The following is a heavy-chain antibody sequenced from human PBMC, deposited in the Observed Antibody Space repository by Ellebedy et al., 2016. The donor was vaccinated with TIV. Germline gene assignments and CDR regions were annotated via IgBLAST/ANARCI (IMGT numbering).Heavy chain of an antibody. CDR2: INLSGGTT. J-gene: IGHJ4*02. D-gene: IGHD3-22*01. Sequence: AASVKVSCKASGYTFTSYYMHWVRQAPGQGLEWMGIINLSGGTTSYAQKFQGRVTMTRDTSTSTVYMEMSSLRSEDTAVYYCARASNYYDSSGYYSYGYWGQGTLVTVSS. CDR3: ARASNYYDSSGYYSYGY. CDR1: GYTFTSYY. V-gene: IGHV1-46*01.